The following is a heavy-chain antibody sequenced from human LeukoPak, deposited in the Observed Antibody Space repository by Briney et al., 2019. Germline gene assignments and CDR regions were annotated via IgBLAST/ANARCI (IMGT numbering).Heavy chain of an antibody. Sequence: GASVKVSCKASGYTFTGYYMHWVRQAPGQGLEWMGWINPNSGGTDYAQKFQGRVTMTRDTSISTAYMELSRLRSDDTAVYYCARDRNTMVRGVIIYAFDIWGQGTMVTVSS. J-gene: IGHJ3*02. CDR2: INPNSGGT. V-gene: IGHV1-2*02. D-gene: IGHD3-10*01. CDR1: GYTFTGYY. CDR3: ARDRNTMVRGVIIYAFDI.